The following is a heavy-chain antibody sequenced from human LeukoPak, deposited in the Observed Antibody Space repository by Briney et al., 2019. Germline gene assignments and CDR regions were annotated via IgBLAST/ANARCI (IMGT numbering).Heavy chain of an antibody. CDR3: VRNAGDY. D-gene: IGHD6-13*01. V-gene: IGHV4-59*01. Sequence: PSETLSLTCTISGGSIGSYYWSWIRQPPGKGLEWIGYIYYSGSTNYNPSLKSRVTMSVDTSKNQFSLKLSSVTAADTAVYYCVRNAGDYWGPRTLVTVSS. CDR2: IYYSGST. J-gene: IGHJ4*02. CDR1: GGSIGSYY.